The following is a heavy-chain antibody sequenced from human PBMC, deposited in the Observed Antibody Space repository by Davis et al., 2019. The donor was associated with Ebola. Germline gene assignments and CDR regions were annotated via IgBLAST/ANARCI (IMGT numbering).Heavy chain of an antibody. D-gene: IGHD3-3*01. CDR1: GGSISSSNW. CDR3: ARVYYDFWSGYYTGTWFDP. CDR2: IYHSGST. J-gene: IGHJ5*02. V-gene: IGHV4-4*02. Sequence: MPSETLSLTCAVSGGSISSSNWWSWVRQPPGKGLEWIGEIYHSGSTNYNPSLKSRVTISVDKSKNQFSLKLSSVTAADTAVYYCARVYYDFWSGYYTGTWFDPWGQGTLVTVSS.